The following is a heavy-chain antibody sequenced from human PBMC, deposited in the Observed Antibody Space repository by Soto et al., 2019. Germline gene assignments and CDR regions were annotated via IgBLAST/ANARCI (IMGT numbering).Heavy chain of an antibody. CDR1: GDTFTSYD. CDR3: ATERYQVISDGMDV. Sequence: ASVKVSCKASGDTFTSYDINWVREAPGQGLEWMGWIIPRTGGTSYAQKFQGRVTLSRDTSINTAYLELSRLRFDDAAVYCCATERYQVISDGMDVWGQGTTVTVSS. J-gene: IGHJ6*02. CDR2: IIPRTGGT. V-gene: IGHV1-2*02. D-gene: IGHD2-2*01.